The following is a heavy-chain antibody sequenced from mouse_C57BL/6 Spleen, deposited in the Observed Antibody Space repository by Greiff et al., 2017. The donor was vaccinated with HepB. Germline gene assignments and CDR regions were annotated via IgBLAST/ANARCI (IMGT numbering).Heavy chain of an antibody. CDR3: ARSRPRSWYFDV. J-gene: IGHJ1*03. CDR2: ISYSGST. Sequence: EVMLVESGPGLAKPSQTLSLTCSVTGYSITSDYWNWIRKFPGNKLEYMGYISYSGSTYYTPSLKSRISITRDTSKNQYYLQLNSVTTEGTATDYCARSRPRSWYFDVWGTGTTVTVSS. CDR1: GYSITSDY. V-gene: IGHV3-8*01.